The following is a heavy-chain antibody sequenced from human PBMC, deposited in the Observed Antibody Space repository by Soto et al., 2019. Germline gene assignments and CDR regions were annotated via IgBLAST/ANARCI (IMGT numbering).Heavy chain of an antibody. CDR1: GFSVSSNY. Sequence: GSLRLSCAICGFSVSSNYLSWVRQAPGKGLEWVSVHYSGGSTYYADSVQGRFTISRDKSNNTLYLQMRRVRAEDTAVYFCARHRHPRGTVGATSPLDPWGQGTQVTVSS. D-gene: IGHD1-26*01. CDR3: ARHRHPRGTVGATSPLDP. V-gene: IGHV3-53*01. CDR2: HYSGGST. J-gene: IGHJ5*02.